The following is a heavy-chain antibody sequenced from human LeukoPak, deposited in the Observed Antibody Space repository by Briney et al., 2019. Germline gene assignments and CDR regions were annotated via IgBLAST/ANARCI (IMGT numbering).Heavy chain of an antibody. J-gene: IGHJ4*02. V-gene: IGHV3-53*01. Sequence: GGSLRLSCAASGFTVITNDMTSVRQAPGKGREWVSVLYSDVNTKYTDSVQGRFTISRDNSQNTLYLEMNSLSPDDTAVYYCARGVEPLAANTLAYWGQGTLVTVSS. CDR1: GFTVITND. D-gene: IGHD1-14*01. CDR2: LYSDVNT. CDR3: ARGVEPLAANTLAY.